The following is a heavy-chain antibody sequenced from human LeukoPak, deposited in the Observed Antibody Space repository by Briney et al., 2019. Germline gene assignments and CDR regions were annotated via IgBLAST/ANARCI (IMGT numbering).Heavy chain of an antibody. CDR1: GFTFTSSA. Sequence: SVKVSCKASGFTFTSSAMQWVRQARGQRLEWIGWIVVGSGNTNYAQKFQERVTITRDMSTSTAYMELSSLRSEDTAVYYCAAMMTTVTISPEDRPGPGNYYYGMDVWGQGTTVTVSS. D-gene: IGHD4-17*01. CDR2: IVVGSGNT. J-gene: IGHJ6*02. CDR3: AAMMTTVTISPEDRPGPGNYYYGMDV. V-gene: IGHV1-58*02.